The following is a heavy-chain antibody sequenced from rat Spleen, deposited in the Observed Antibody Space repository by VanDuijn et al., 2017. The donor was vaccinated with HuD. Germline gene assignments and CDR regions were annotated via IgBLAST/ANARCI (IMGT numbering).Heavy chain of an antibody. J-gene: IGHJ2*01. CDR3: SRVPMHTAGNYFDY. Sequence: QVQLKESGPDLVQPSQTLSLTCTVSGFSLTSYNVHWVRQPTGKGLEWMGVIWTGGSTDYNSALKSRLCISRDTSKSQVFLKMHSQPTEHIATYYCSRVPMHTAGNYFDYWGQGVMVTVSS. V-gene: IGHV2-30*01. CDR1: GFSLTSYN. D-gene: IGHD1-6*01. CDR2: IWTGGST.